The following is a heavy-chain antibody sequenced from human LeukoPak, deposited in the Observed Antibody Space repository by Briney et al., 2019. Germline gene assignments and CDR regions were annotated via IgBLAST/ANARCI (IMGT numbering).Heavy chain of an antibody. CDR3: ARVDWMIGAFDI. V-gene: IGHV3-48*02. CDR1: GFTFSTYS. J-gene: IGHJ3*02. D-gene: IGHD3-22*01. Sequence: GGSLRLSCAASGFTFSTYSMSWVRQAPGKGLEWVSYITSSSSTIHYADSVRGRFTISRDNAKNSLYLQMNSLRDEDTAVYYCARVDWMIGAFDIWGQGTMVTVSS. CDR2: ITSSSSTI.